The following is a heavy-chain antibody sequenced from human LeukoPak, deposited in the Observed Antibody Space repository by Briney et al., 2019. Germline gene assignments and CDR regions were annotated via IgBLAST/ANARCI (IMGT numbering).Heavy chain of an antibody. CDR1: GYTFTSYG. J-gene: IGHJ4*02. CDR2: ISAYNGNT. D-gene: IGHD4-17*01. V-gene: IGHV1-18*01. CDR3: ARGGRTTVTTLPFDY. Sequence: ASVKVSCKASGYTFTSYGISWVRQAPGQGLEWMGWISAYNGNTNYAQKLQGRVTMTTDTSTSTAYMELRSLRSDDTAVYYCARGGRTTVTTLPFDYWGQGTLVTVSS.